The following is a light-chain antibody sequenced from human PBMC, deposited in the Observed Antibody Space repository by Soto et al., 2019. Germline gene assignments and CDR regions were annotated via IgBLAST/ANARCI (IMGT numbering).Light chain of an antibody. J-gene: IGKJ1*01. Sequence: EIVLTQSPGTLSVTPGERATLSCRASQSVSSSYLAWYQQQLGQAPRLLIYGASIRATGIPDRFSGSGSGTDFTLTISGLEPEDSAVFYCQQYASSPTFGQGTKVDIK. CDR3: QQYASSPT. V-gene: IGKV3-20*01. CDR1: QSVSSSY. CDR2: GAS.